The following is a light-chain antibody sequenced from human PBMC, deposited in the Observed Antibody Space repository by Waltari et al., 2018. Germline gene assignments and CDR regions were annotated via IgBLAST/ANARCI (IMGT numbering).Light chain of an antibody. CDR2: EGS. Sequence: QSALTQPASMSGSPGQSITISCTSTTPAFVSWYQHLPGKAPRLLIYEGSKRPSGLSGRFSGSQSGNTASLTISGLEFDDQATYYCCSSSGGGTWVFGGGTELAVL. J-gene: IGLJ3*02. CDR1: TPAF. V-gene: IGLV2-23*01. CDR3: CSSSGGGTWV.